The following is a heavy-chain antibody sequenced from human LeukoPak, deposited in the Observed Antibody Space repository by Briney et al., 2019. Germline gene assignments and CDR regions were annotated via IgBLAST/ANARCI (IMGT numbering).Heavy chain of an antibody. CDR2: ISGSGGST. CDR3: AKDLRGATDWTRYYFDY. D-gene: IGHD1-26*01. J-gene: IGHJ4*02. V-gene: IGHV3-23*01. CDR1: GFTFSSYG. Sequence: GGSLRLSCAASGFTFSSYGMSWVRQAPGKGLEWVSAISGSGGSTYYADSVKGRFTISRDNSKNTLYLQMNSLRAEDTAVYYCAKDLRGATDWTRYYFDYWGQGTLVTVSS.